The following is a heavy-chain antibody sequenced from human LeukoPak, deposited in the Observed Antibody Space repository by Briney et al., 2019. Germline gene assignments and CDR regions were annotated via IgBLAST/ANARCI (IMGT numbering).Heavy chain of an antibody. V-gene: IGHV1-8*02. CDR2: MNPKSGNT. J-gene: IGHJ4*02. Sequence: RRASVKVSCKASGYTFTSYAMHWVRQAPGQRLEWMGWMNPKSGNTGSAQRFQGRVTMTRDTSISTAYMELISLRSEDTAVYYCARVWGAIDYWGQGTLVTVSS. CDR1: GYTFTSYA. D-gene: IGHD1-26*01. CDR3: ARVWGAIDY.